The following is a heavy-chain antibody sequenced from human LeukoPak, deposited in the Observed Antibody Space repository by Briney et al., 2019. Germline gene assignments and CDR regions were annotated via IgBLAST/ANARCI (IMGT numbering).Heavy chain of an antibody. CDR3: AREPVVVPVAFKVDGMDV. CDR2: INPSGGST. CDR1: GYTFTSHY. J-gene: IGHJ6*02. V-gene: IGHV1-46*01. Sequence: GASVKVSCKATGYTFTSHYMHWVRQAPGQGLEWMGIINPSGGSTSYAQKFQGRVTMTRDTSTSTVYMELSSLRSKDTAVYYCAREPVVVPVAFKVDGMDVWGQGTTVTVSS. D-gene: IGHD2-2*01.